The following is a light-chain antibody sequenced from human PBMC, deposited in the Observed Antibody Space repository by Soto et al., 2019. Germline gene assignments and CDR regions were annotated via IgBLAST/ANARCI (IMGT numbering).Light chain of an antibody. Sequence: DIQITQSPSSLSASVGERFTITCRASQSISSYLNWYQQKPGKAPKLLIYAASSLQSGVPSRFSGSGSGTDFTLTISSLQPEDFATYYCQQSYSTPQTFGQGTKVDIK. V-gene: IGKV1-39*01. J-gene: IGKJ1*01. CDR2: AAS. CDR3: QQSYSTPQT. CDR1: QSISSY.